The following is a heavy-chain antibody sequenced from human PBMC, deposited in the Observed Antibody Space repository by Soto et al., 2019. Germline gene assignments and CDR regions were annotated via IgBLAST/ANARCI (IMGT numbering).Heavy chain of an antibody. CDR3: ARGYCSSTSCYIWDNWFDP. CDR2: IYYSGRT. CDR1: GGSISRYY. J-gene: IGHJ5*02. Sequence: SETLSLTCTVSGGSISRYYWSWIRQPPGKGLEWIGYIYYSGRTNYNPSLKSRVTISVDTSKNQFSLKLSSMTAADTAVYYCARGYCSSTSCYIWDNWFDPWGQGTLVTVS. V-gene: IGHV4-59*01. D-gene: IGHD2-2*02.